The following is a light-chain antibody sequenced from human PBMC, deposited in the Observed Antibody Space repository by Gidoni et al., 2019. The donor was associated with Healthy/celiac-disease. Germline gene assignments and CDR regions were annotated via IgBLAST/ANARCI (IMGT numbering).Light chain of an antibody. CDR1: QSVLYSSNNKNY. Sequence: DIVMTQSPDSLAVSLGDRATLNCKSSQSVLYSSNNKNYLAWYQQKPGQPPKLLIYWASTRESGVPDRFSGSGSGTDFTLTISSLQAEDVAVYYCQQYYSTPFFGPGTKVDIK. V-gene: IGKV4-1*01. J-gene: IGKJ3*01. CDR2: WAS. CDR3: QQYYSTPF.